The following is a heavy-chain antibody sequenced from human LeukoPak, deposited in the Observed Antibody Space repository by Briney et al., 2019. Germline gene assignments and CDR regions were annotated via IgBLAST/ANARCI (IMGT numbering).Heavy chain of an antibody. Sequence: SETLSLTCTVSGGSMSSHYWSWIRQPPGKGLEWIGYISYSGSTNYNPSLKSRVTISVDTSKNQFSLKLGSVTAADTAVYYCARDRVDSQGPAFDIWGQGILVTVSS. CDR3: ARDRVDSQGPAFDI. CDR1: GGSMSSHY. J-gene: IGHJ4*02. D-gene: IGHD3-9*01. V-gene: IGHV4-59*11. CDR2: ISYSGST.